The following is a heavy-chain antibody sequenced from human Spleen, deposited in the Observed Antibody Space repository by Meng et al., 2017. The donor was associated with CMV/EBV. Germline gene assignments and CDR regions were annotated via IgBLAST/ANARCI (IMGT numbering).Heavy chain of an antibody. J-gene: IGHJ3*02. D-gene: IGHD6-13*01. CDR1: GGTFSSYA. CDR3: ARGIGAAAGQQVLTDAFDI. CDR2: IIPIFGTA. V-gene: IGHV1-69*05. Sequence: SVKVSCKASGGTFSSYAISWVRQAPGQGLEWMGGIIPIFGTANYAQKFQGRVTITTDESTSTAYMELSSLRSEDTAVYYCARGIGAAAGQQVLTDAFDIWGQGTMVTVSS.